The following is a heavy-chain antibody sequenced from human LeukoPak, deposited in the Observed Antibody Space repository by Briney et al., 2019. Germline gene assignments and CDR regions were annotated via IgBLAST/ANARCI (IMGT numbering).Heavy chain of an antibody. D-gene: IGHD1-26*01. Sequence: SETLSLTCTVSGGSISSSYWSWIRQPAGKGLEWIGHIYTNGISNYNPSLKSRVTMSVDTSKNQFSLKLNSVTAADTAVYYCARTQSQSGSYRYYFGYWGQGTLVTVSS. CDR1: GGSISSSY. V-gene: IGHV4-4*07. J-gene: IGHJ4*02. CDR2: IYTNGIS. CDR3: ARTQSQSGSYRYYFGY.